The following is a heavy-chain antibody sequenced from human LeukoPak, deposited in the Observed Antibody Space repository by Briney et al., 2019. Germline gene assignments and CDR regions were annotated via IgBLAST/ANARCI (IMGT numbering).Heavy chain of an antibody. CDR2: TYYRSKRYN. CDR3: ARDPSSTGFFDY. D-gene: IGHD3-9*01. CDR1: GDSDSSNSPT. Sequence: SQTLSLTCAISGDSDSSNSPTWNWIRQSPSRGLEWLGRTYYRSKRYNDYAVSVKSRIIINPDPSKNQFSLQLNSVTPEDTAVYYCARDPSSTGFFDYWGQGILVTVSS. V-gene: IGHV6-1*01. J-gene: IGHJ4*02.